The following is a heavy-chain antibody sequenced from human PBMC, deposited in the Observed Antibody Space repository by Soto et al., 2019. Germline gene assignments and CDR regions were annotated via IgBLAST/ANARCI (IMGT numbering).Heavy chain of an antibody. D-gene: IGHD4-17*01. CDR1: GGTFSSYA. CDR2: IIPIFGTA. V-gene: IGHV1-69*13. CDR3: ARATVTPRLGFDP. J-gene: IGHJ5*02. Sequence: SVKVSCKASGGTFSSYAISWVRQAPGQGLEWMGRIIPIFGTANYAQKFQGRVTITADESTSTAYMELSSLRSEDTAVYYCARATVTPRLGFDPWGQGTLVTVSS.